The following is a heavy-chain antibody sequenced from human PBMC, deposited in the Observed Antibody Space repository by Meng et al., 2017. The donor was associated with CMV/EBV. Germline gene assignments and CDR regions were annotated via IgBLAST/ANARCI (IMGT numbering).Heavy chain of an antibody. D-gene: IGHD6-25*01. CDR1: GGSFSGYY. Sequence: GSLRLSCAVYGGSFSGYYWSWIRQPPGKGLEWIGEINHSGSTNYNPSLKSRVTISVDTSKNQFSLKLSSVTAADTAVYYCARLSRRLRMGYGMDVWGQGTTVTVSS. V-gene: IGHV4-34*01. CDR2: INHSGST. CDR3: ARLSRRLRMGYGMDV. J-gene: IGHJ6*02.